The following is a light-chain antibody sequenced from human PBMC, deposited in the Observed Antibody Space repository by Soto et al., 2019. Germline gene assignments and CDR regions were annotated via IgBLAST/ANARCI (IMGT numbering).Light chain of an antibody. J-gene: IGKJ2*01. CDR1: QNIRSS. V-gene: IGKV3-15*01. Sequence: MTQSPSSLSASPGERVTLSCRASQNIRSSLAWYQQRPGQAPRLLIYDASTRATGIPPRFSGGGSGTEFTVTISSLQSEDFAIYYCQQYDIWPPYTFGQGTKVEF. CDR3: QQYDIWPPYT. CDR2: DAS.